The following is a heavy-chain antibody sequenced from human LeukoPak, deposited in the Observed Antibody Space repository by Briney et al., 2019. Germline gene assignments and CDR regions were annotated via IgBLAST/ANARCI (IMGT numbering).Heavy chain of an antibody. Sequence: PSETLSLTCTVSGGSISSGGYYWSWIRQHPGKGLEWIGYIYYSGSTYYNPSLKSRVTISVDTSKNQFSLKLSSVTAADTAVYYCARGYYDSSGYYYERYYYYGMDVWGQGTTVTVSS. CDR2: IYYSGST. CDR3: ARGYYDSSGYYYERYYYYGMDV. J-gene: IGHJ6*02. V-gene: IGHV4-31*03. D-gene: IGHD3-22*01. CDR1: GGSISSGGYY.